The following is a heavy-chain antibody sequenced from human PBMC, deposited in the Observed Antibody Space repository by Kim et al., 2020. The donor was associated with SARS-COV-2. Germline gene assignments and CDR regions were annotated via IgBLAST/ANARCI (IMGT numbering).Heavy chain of an antibody. CDR3: SREWVDFDISGYDY. CDR2: ISTVGTTT. V-gene: IGHV3-30-3*01. CDR1: GFAFSSHA. D-gene: IGHD3-22*01. Sequence: GGSLRLSCAASGFAFSSHAMHWVRQAPGKGLEWVAIISTVGTTTYPESVKGRFTISRDNSKDAPFLQLNSLRPADTAVYYCSREWVDFDISGYDYWGRGTLLIVSS. J-gene: IGHJ4*02.